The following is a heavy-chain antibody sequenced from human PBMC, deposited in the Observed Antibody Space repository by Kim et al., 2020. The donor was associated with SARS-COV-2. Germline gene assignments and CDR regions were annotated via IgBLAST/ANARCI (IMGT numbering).Heavy chain of an antibody. CDR2: ISYDGSNK. J-gene: IGHJ4*02. V-gene: IGHV3-30-3*01. D-gene: IGHD2-8*02. Sequence: GGSLRLSCAASGFTFSSYAMHWVRQAPGKGLEWVAVISYDGSNKYYADSVKGRFTISRDNSKNTLYLQMNSLRAEDTAVYYCASRHIVLVVYAIQYWGQGTLVTVSS. CDR1: GFTFSSYA. CDR3: ASRHIVLVVYAIQY.